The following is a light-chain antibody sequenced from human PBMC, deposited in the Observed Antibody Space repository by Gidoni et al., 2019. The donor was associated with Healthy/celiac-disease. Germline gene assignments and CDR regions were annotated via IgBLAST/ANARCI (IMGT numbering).Light chain of an antibody. CDR2: DAS. V-gene: IGKV3-11*01. J-gene: IGKJ5*01. CDR1: QSVSSY. Sequence: EIVLTQSPATLSLSPGERATLSCRASQSVSSYLAWYQQKPGQAPRRLIDDASNRATGIPARFSGRGSGTDFTLTISSLEPEDFAVYYCQQRSNGPPITFGQXTRLEIK. CDR3: QQRSNGPPIT.